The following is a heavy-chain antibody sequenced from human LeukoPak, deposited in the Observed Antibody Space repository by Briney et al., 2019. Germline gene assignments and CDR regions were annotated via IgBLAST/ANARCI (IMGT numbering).Heavy chain of an antibody. CDR2: INTSGST. CDR1: GGSISSYY. CDR3: ARTGYSSSYYKFRFDY. Sequence: SETLSLTCTVSGGSISSYYWNWIRQPAGKGLEWIGRINTSGSTNYNPSLKSRVTMSVDTSKNQFSLKLSSVTAADTAVYYCARTGYSSSYYKFRFDYWGQGTLVTVSS. V-gene: IGHV4-4*07. D-gene: IGHD6-13*01. J-gene: IGHJ4*02.